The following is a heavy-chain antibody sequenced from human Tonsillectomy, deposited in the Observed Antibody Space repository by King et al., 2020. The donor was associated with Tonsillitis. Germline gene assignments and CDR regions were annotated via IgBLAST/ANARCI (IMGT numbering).Heavy chain of an antibody. CDR1: GFTFSSYS. CDR3: AGGRITMVRGVIIHYYFDY. Sequence: VQLVESGGGLVKPGGSLRLSCAASGFTFSSYSMNWVRQAPGKGLEWVSSISSSSSYIYYADSLKGRFTISRDNAKNSLYLQMNSLRAEDTAVYYCAGGRITMVRGVIIHYYFDYWGQGTLVTVSS. V-gene: IGHV3-21*01. CDR2: ISSSSSYI. D-gene: IGHD3-10*01. J-gene: IGHJ4*02.